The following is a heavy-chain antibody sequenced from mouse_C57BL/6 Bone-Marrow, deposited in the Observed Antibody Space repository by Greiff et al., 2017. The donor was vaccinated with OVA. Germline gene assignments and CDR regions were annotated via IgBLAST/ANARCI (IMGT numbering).Heavy chain of an antibody. Sequence: EVKLVESGGGLVKPGGSLKLSCAASGFTFSSYTMSWVRQTPEQRLEWVATIRGGGGNTYYPDSVKGRFTISRDNAKNTLYLQMSSLRSEDTALYYCARPVYYYGPAWFAYWGQGTLVTVSA. D-gene: IGHD1-1*01. CDR3: ARPVYYYGPAWFAY. J-gene: IGHJ3*01. CDR1: GFTFSSYT. CDR2: IRGGGGNT. V-gene: IGHV5-9*01.